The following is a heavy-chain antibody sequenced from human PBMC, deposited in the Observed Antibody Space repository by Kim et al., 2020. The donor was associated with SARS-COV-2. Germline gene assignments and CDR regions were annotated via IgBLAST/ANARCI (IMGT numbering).Heavy chain of an antibody. J-gene: IGHJ4*02. D-gene: IGHD4-17*01. Sequence: GSLRLSCAASGFTFSSYSMNWVRQAPGKGLEWVSSISSSSSYIYYADSVKGRFTISRDNAKNSLYLQMNSLRAEDTAVYYCARDPIYAARATVVTPGDYWGQGTLVTVSS. V-gene: IGHV3-21*01. CDR1: GFTFSSYS. CDR3: ARDPIYAARATVVTPGDY. CDR2: ISSSSSYI.